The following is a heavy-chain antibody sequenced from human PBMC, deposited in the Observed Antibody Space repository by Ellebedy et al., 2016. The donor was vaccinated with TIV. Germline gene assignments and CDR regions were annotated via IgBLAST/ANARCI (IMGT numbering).Heavy chain of an antibody. Sequence: GGSLRLSXAASGFTFSSYAMSWVRQAPGKGLEWVSAISGSGGSTYYADSVKGRFTISRDNSKNTLYLQMNSLGAEDTAVYYCAIGVVVPAAILDAFDIWGQGTMVTVSS. D-gene: IGHD2-2*01. CDR3: AIGVVVPAAILDAFDI. V-gene: IGHV3-23*01. CDR1: GFTFSSYA. J-gene: IGHJ3*02. CDR2: ISGSGGST.